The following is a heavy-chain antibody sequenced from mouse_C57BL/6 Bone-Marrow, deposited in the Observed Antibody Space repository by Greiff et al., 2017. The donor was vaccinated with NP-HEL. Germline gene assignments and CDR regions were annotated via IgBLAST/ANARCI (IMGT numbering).Heavy chain of an antibody. CDR2: IWRDGST. D-gene: IGHD3-2*02. Sequence: VQLVESGPGLVAPSQSLSITCTVSGFSLTSYGVHWVRQSPGKGLEWLVVIWRDGSTTNNSALKSRLSISKDNSKSQVFLKMNSLQTDDTAMYYCARQHDSSGYAMDDWGQGTSVTVAS. V-gene: IGHV2-6-1*01. CDR1: GFSLTSYG. CDR3: ARQHDSSGYAMDD. J-gene: IGHJ4*01.